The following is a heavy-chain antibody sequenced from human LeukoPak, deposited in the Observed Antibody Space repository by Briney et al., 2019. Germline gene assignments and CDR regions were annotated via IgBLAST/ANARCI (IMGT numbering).Heavy chain of an antibody. CDR3: SKGMATIDY. J-gene: IGHJ4*02. D-gene: IGHD5-24*01. Sequence: GGSLRLSCAASGFTFSNSWMSWVRQAPGKGLEWVGRIKSKNDGGTTDYAAPVKGRFTISRDDSKNTLYLQMKSLKTEDTAVYYFSKGMATIDYWGQGTLVTVSS. V-gene: IGHV3-15*01. CDR2: IKSKNDGGTT. CDR1: GFTFSNSW.